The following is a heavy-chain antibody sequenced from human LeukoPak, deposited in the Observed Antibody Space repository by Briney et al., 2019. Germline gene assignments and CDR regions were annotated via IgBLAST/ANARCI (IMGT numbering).Heavy chain of an antibody. V-gene: IGHV3-23*01. CDR3: AKEGCTRSTCYVPPYYYYMDV. J-gene: IGHJ6*03. CDR1: GFKFGNYG. CDR2: IIAGGSTT. D-gene: IGHD2-2*01. Sequence: GGTLRLSCAASGFKFGNYGMAWVRQAPGKGLEWVSSIIAGGSTTYYADSVKDRFIISRDNSKNTVFLQMNYLRVEDTARYFCAKEGCTRSTCYVPPYYYYMDVWGNGTTVTISS.